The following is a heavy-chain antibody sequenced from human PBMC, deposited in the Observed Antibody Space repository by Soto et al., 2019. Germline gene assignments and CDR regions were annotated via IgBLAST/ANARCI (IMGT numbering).Heavy chain of an antibody. J-gene: IGHJ4*02. CDR1: GYTFTSYG. D-gene: IGHD5-18*01. CDR3: ARFHRTRGYSYGLEY. V-gene: IGHV1-18*01. CDR2: ISAYNGNT. Sequence: ASVKVSCKASGYTFTSYGISWVRQAPGQGLEWMGWISAYNGNTNYAQKLQGRVTMTTDTSTSTAYMELRSLRSDDTAVYYCARFHRTRGYSYGLEYWGQGTLVTVSS.